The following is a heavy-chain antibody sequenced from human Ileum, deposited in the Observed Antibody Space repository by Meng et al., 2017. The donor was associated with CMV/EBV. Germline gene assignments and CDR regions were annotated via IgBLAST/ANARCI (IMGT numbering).Heavy chain of an antibody. CDR2: INHSGST. V-gene: IGHV4-34*01. CDR1: GGSFSGYY. CDR3: ARGHTLDDYSNYRWFDP. Sequence: GSLRLSCAVYGGSFSGYYWSWIRQPPGNGLEWIGEINHSGSTNYNPSLKSRVTISVDTSKNQFSLKLSSVTAAGTAVYYCARGHTLDDYSNYRWFDPWGQGTLVTVSS. J-gene: IGHJ5*02. D-gene: IGHD4-11*01.